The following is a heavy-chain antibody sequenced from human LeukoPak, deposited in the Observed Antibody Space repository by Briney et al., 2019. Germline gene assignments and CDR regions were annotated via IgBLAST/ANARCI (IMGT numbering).Heavy chain of an antibody. CDR3: ARLDDIYPYYYYYMDV. J-gene: IGHJ6*03. CDR2: ISSSGSTI. CDR1: GFTFGDYY. D-gene: IGHD3-9*01. Sequence: GGSLRLSCAASGFTFGDYYMSWIRQAPGKGLEWVSYISSSGSTIYYADSVKGRFTISRDNAKNSLYLQMNSLRAEDTAVYYCARLDDIYPYYYYYMDVWGKGTTVTISS. V-gene: IGHV3-11*01.